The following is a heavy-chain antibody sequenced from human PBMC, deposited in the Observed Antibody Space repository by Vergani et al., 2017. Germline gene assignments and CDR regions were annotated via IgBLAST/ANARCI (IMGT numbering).Heavy chain of an antibody. D-gene: IGHD1-26*01. CDR2: ISSSSSTI. J-gene: IGHJ6*02. V-gene: IGHV3-48*01. Sequence: EVQLVESGGGLVQPGGSLRLSCAASGFTFSSYSMNWVRQAPGKGLEWVSYISSSSSTIYYADSVKGRFTISRDNAKNSLYLQMNSLRAEDTAVYYCARGFNSGCSALAVVYYYYGMDVWGQGTTVTVSS. CDR1: GFTFSSYS. CDR3: ARGFNSGCSALAVVYYYYGMDV.